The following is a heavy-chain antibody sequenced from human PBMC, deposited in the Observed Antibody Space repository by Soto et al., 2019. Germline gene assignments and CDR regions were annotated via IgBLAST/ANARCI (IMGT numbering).Heavy chain of an antibody. V-gene: IGHV3-48*02. Sequence: GGSLRLSCAASGFTFSSYSMNWVRQAPGKGLEWVSYISSSSSTIYYADSVKCRFTISRDNAKNSLYLQMNSLRDEDTAVYYCARDRPREGYYYDSSGYYYVWGQGTTVTVSS. CDR3: ARDRPREGYYYDSSGYYYV. CDR1: GFTFSSYS. D-gene: IGHD3-22*01. CDR2: ISSSSSTI. J-gene: IGHJ6*02.